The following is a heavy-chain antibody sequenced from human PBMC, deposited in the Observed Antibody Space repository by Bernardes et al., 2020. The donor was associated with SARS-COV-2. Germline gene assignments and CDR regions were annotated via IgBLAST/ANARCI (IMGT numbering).Heavy chain of an antibody. D-gene: IGHD3-22*01. CDR3: ARGSRYYDSSGYYYEGYDAFDI. CDR1: GGSISSGGYS. J-gene: IGHJ3*02. V-gene: IGHV4-30-2*01. Sequence: SETLSLTCAVSGGSISSGGYSWSWIRQPPGTGLEWIGYIYHSGSTYYNPSLKSRVTISVDRSKNQFSLKLSSVTAADTAVYYCARGSRYYDSSGYYYEGYDAFDIWGQGTMVTVSS. CDR2: IYHSGST.